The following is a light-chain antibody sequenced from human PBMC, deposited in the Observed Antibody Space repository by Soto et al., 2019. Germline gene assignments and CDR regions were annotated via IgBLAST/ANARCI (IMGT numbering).Light chain of an antibody. J-gene: IGLJ2*01. Sequence: QPVLTQSPSASASLGASVKLTCTLSSGHSSYAIAWHQQQPEKGPRYLMNLNSDGSHFKGDGIPDRFSGSSSGAERYLTISSLQSEDEADYYCQTWGTGIQVFGGGTKLTVL. V-gene: IGLV4-69*01. CDR3: QTWGTGIQV. CDR1: SGHSSYA. CDR2: LNSDGSH.